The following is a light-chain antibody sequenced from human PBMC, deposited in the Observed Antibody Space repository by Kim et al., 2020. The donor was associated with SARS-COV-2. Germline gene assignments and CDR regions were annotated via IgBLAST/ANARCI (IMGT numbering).Light chain of an antibody. CDR3: CSYAGSSTLGV. V-gene: IGLV2-23*02. CDR1: SSDVGSYNL. CDR2: EVS. Sequence: QSALTQPASVSGSPGQSITISCTGTSSDVGSYNLLSWYQQHPGKAPKLMIYEVSKRPSGVSNRFSGSKSGNTASLTISGLQAEDEADYYCCSYAGSSTLGVFGGGTQLTVL. J-gene: IGLJ3*02.